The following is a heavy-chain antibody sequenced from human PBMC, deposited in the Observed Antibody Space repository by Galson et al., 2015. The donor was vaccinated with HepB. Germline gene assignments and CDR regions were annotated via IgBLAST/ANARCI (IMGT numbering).Heavy chain of an antibody. V-gene: IGHV3-23*01. J-gene: IGHJ4*02. CDR1: GFAFSTYA. CDR3: ARDPFAYSGGH. D-gene: IGHD2-15*01. CDR2: LSGNGYKT. Sequence: SLRLSCAASGFAFSTYAMSWVCQAPGKGLEWVSALSGNGYKTYYADSVRGRFTISRDNSKNTLYLQMNSLRAEDTAVYYCARDPFAYSGGHWGQGTLVTVSS.